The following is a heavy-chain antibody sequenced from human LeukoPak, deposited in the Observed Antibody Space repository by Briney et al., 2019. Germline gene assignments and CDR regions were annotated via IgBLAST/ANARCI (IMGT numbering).Heavy chain of an antibody. J-gene: IGHJ5*02. CDR3: ARDRKMAAAGTGRGRNWFDP. Sequence: PGGSLRLSCAASGFTFSSYSMNWVRQAPGKGLEWVSYISSSSSTIYYADSVKGRFTISRDNAKNSLYLQMNSLRAEDTAVYYCARDRKMAAAGTGRGRNWFDPWGQGTLVTVSS. CDR2: ISSSSSTI. V-gene: IGHV3-48*04. CDR1: GFTFSSYS. D-gene: IGHD6-13*01.